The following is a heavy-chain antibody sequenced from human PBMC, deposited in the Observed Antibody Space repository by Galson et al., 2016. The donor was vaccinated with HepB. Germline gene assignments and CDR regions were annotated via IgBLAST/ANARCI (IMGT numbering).Heavy chain of an antibody. D-gene: IGHD2-2*01. CDR1: GYSFTSYW. V-gene: IGHV5-10-1*01. CDR3: ARQCSGTSCQAY. J-gene: IGHJ4*02. Sequence: QSGAEVKKPGESLRISCKGSGYSFTSYWISWVRQMPGKGLEWMGRIDPSDSYTNYSPSFQGHVTISADKSISTAYLQWSSLKAADTAIYYCARQCSGTSCQAYWGQGTLVTVSS. CDR2: IDPSDSYT.